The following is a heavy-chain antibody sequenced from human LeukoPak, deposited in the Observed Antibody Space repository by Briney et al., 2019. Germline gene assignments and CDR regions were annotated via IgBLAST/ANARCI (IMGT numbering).Heavy chain of an antibody. CDR1: GGSISSGDYY. V-gene: IGHV4-30-4*01. D-gene: IGHD4-23*01. CDR2: IYYSGST. Sequence: SQTLSLTCTVSGGSISSGDYYWSWIRQPPGKGLEWIGYIYYSGSTYYNPSLKRRVTISVDTSKNQFSLKLSSVTAADTAVYYCARDSYGGPWYNWFDPWGQGTLVTVSS. CDR3: ARDSYGGPWYNWFDP. J-gene: IGHJ5*02.